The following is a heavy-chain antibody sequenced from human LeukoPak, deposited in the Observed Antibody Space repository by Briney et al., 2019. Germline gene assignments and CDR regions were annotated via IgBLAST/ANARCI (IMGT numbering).Heavy chain of an antibody. Sequence: GGSLRLSCAASGFTFSNAWMSWVRQAPGKGLEWVGRIKSKTDGGTTDYAVPVKGRFTISRDDSKNTLYLQMNSLKTEDTAVYYCTTGKEVTAIDPIDYFDYWGQGTLVTVSS. CDR1: GFTFSNAW. D-gene: IGHD2-21*02. CDR2: IKSKTDGGTT. CDR3: TTGKEVTAIDPIDYFDY. V-gene: IGHV3-15*01. J-gene: IGHJ4*02.